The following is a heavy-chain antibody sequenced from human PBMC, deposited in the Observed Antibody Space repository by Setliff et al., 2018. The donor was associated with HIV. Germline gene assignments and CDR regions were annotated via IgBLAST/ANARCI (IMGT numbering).Heavy chain of an antibody. V-gene: IGHV2-5*02. CDR1: GFSMSTGAVG. D-gene: IGHD3-10*01. J-gene: IGHJ3*01. CDR3: AHITVGLSIRDPLGR. CDR2: IYWDDDK. Sequence: SGPTLVNPTQTLTLTCTFSGFSMSTGAVGVSYIRGAGVGWIRQPPGKALEWLALIYWDDDKRYSPSLKSRLTLTKDTSKTQVFLTMSNMDPVDTATYYCAHITVGLSIRDPLGRWGLGTMVTVS.